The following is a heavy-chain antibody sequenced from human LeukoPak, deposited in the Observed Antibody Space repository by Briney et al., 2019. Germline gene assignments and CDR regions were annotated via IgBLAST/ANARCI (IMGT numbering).Heavy chain of an antibody. CDR3: ARLRGDLYYFDY. Sequence: PSETLSLTCTVSGYSISSGYYWGWIRQPPGKGLEWIGSIYYSGSTYYNPSLKSRVTISVDTSKNQFSLKLSSVTAADTAVYYCARLRGDLYYFDYWGQGTLVTVSS. CDR1: GYSISSGYY. V-gene: IGHV4-38-2*02. CDR2: IYYSGST. J-gene: IGHJ4*02. D-gene: IGHD3-10*01.